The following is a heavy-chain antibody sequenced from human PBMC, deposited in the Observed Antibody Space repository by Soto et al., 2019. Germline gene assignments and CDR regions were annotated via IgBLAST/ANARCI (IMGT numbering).Heavy chain of an antibody. CDR2: IYFRGNT. D-gene: IGHD3-9*01. CDR1: GDSINSDKYY. V-gene: IGHV4-39*01. J-gene: IGHJ4*02. Sequence: QLQLQESGPGLVKPSETLSLTCSVSGDSINSDKYYWGWIRQPPGKGLGWIGSIYFRGNTNYNPSLQTRVTISLAKSRCQFSLKLNSVTAADSAVYFCARLEGLATISYYFDFWGQGALVTVSS. CDR3: ARLEGLATISYYFDF.